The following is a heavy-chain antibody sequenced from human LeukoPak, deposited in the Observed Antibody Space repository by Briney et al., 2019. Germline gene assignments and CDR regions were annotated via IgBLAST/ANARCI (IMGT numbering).Heavy chain of an antibody. J-gene: IGHJ3*02. CDR3: ARYFYWPWAFDI. CDR1: DGSISGYY. V-gene: IGHV4-59*01. CDR2: INYSGST. Sequence: SETLSLTCTVSDGSISGYYWSWIRQPPGKGLEWIGYINYSGSTNYNPSLKSRVTISLDTSKSQFSLKLTSVTAADTAVFFCARYFYWPWAFDIWGLGTMVTVSS. D-gene: IGHD3-9*01.